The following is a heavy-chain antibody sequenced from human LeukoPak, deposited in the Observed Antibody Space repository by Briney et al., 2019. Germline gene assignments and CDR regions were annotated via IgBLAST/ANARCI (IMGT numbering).Heavy chain of an antibody. D-gene: IGHD3-16*02. J-gene: IGHJ5*02. Sequence: SETLSLTCTVSGGSISSSSYYWGWIRQPPGKGLEWIGSIYYSGSTYYNPSLKSRVTISVDTSKNQFSLKLSSVTAADTAVYYCARVDNYYDYVWGSYLTWFDPWGQGTLVTVSS. CDR1: GGSISSSSYY. V-gene: IGHV4-39*07. CDR3: ARVDNYYDYVWGSYLTWFDP. CDR2: IYYSGST.